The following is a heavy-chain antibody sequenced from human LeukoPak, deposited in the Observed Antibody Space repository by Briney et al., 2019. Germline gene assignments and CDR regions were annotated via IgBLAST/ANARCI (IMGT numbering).Heavy chain of an antibody. CDR1: GFTFDDYG. J-gene: IGHJ4*02. Sequence: PGGSLRLSYAASGFTFDDYGMSWVRQAPGKGLEWVSGINWNGGSTGYADSVKGRFTISRDNAKNSLYLQMNSLRAEDTALYYCARERSYDFWSGAFDYWGQGTLVTVSS. CDR3: ARERSYDFWSGAFDY. CDR2: INWNGGST. V-gene: IGHV3-20*03. D-gene: IGHD3-3*01.